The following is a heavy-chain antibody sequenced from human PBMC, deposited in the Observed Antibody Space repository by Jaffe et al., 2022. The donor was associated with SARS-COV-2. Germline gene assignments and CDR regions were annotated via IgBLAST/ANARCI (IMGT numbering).Heavy chain of an antibody. Sequence: EVQLVESGGGLVQPGGSLRLSCITSGFTFSNYNMGWVRQAPGKGLEWISYITTGSITMFYADSERGRFTIFRDNAKNSVYLQMNSLRADDTAVYFCARWDIGSQCFDFWGQGTLVTVSS. CDR2: ITTGSITM. CDR3: ARWDIGSQCFDF. CDR1: GFTFSNYN. D-gene: IGHD1-26*01. V-gene: IGHV3-48*01. J-gene: IGHJ4*02.